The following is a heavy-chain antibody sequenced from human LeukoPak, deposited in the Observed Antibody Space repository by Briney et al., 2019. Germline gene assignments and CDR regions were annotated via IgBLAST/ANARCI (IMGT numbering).Heavy chain of an antibody. CDR2: IGDTGRAK. D-gene: IGHD3-16*01. J-gene: IGHJ2*01. CDR1: GFTFSRHG. V-gene: IGHV3-33*08. Sequence: GALRLSCAASGFTFSRHGMHWVRHAPGKGLEWVAVIGDTGRAKYYADSVEGRFTASRDNFKNTLYLEMNSLRYDDAALYYCAREAAWGNWYFDHWGRGTLVTVSS. CDR3: AREAAWGNWYFDH.